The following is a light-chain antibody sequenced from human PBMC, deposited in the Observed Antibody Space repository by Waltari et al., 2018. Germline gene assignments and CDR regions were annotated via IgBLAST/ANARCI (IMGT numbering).Light chain of an antibody. CDR2: DVS. J-gene: IGLJ2*01. CDR1: SSAVGAYNY. Sequence: QSALTQPASVSGSPGQSITISCTGTSSAVGAYNYVSWYQQHPGKAPKLMIYDVSKRPSGVSNRFSGSKSANTASLTISGLQAEDEADYYCSSYTSSNTLIFGGGTTLTVL. CDR3: SSYTSSNTLI. V-gene: IGLV2-14*03.